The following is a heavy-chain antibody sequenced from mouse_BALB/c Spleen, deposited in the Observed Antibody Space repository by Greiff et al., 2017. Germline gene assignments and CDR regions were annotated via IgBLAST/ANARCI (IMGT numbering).Heavy chain of an antibody. CDR2: INPSNGGT. D-gene: IGHD2-4*01. J-gene: IGHJ3*01. Sequence: VQLQQSGAELVKPGASVKLSCKASGYTFTSYYMYWVKQRPGQGLEWIGEINPSNGGTNFNEKFKSKATLTVDKSSSTAYMQLSSLTSEDSAVYYCTRSGIYYDYDGSWFAYWGQGTLVTVSA. V-gene: IGHV1S81*02. CDR1: GYTFTSYY. CDR3: TRSGIYYDYDGSWFAY.